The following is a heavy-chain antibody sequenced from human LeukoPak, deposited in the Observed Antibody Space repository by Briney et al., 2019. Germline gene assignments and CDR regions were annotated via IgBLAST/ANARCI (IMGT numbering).Heavy chain of an antibody. CDR3: ARAAEYTSGWYLFDY. Sequence: KPSETLSLTCTVSGSSISNYYWTWIRQPAGKGLEWIGRIYTSGGTNYNPSLKTRVTLSVDTSKNQVSLKLSSVTAADTAMYYCARAAEYTSGWYLFDYWGQGILATVSA. D-gene: IGHD6-19*01. J-gene: IGHJ4*02. CDR2: IYTSGGT. V-gene: IGHV4-4*07. CDR1: GSSISNYY.